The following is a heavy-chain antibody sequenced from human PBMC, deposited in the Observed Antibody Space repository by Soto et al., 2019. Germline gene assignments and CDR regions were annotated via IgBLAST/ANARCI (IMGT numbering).Heavy chain of an antibody. CDR2: IIPMFPTT. D-gene: IGHD2-21*01. Sequence: VTVSRTASGYTLAIQVIYWVRQAPGQGLEWMGGIIPMFPTTNYAQKFKGRLTIYADKSTGTAYMEMTSLRSEDTAVYYCATDGDSAEYGFCGQGTLVTVS. J-gene: IGHJ4*02. V-gene: IGHV1-69*06. CDR3: ATDGDSAEYGF. CDR1: GYTLAIQV.